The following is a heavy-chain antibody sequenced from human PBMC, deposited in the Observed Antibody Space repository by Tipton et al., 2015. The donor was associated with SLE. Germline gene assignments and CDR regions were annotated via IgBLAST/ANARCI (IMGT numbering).Heavy chain of an antibody. D-gene: IGHD2-8*01. CDR1: GGSISSSSYY. V-gene: IGHV4-39*07. CDR3: ARGGFIRMGQWFDP. CDR2: IYYSEST. Sequence: LRLSCTVSGGSISSSSYYWGWIRQPPGKGLEWIGSIYYSESTYYNPSLKSRVTISVDTSKNQFSLEVRSVTAADTAVYYCARGGFIRMGQWFDPWGQGTLVTVSS. J-gene: IGHJ5*02.